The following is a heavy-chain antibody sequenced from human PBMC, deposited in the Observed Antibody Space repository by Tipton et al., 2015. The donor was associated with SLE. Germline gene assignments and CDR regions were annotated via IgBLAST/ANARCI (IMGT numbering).Heavy chain of an antibody. CDR1: GGSFSGYY. Sequence: TLSLTCAVYGGSFSGYYWSWIRQPPGKGLEWIGEINHSGSTNYNPSLKSRVTISVDTSKNQFSLKLSSVTAADTAVYYCARGFVTIFGVGMDVWGQGTTVTVSS. CDR3: ARGFVTIFGVGMDV. J-gene: IGHJ6*02. D-gene: IGHD3-3*01. V-gene: IGHV4-34*01. CDR2: INHSGST.